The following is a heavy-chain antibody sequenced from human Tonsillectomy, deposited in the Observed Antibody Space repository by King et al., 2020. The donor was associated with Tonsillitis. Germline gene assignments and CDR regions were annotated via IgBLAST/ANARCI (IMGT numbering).Heavy chain of an antibody. CDR3: ASHYCSRGTCFFDH. J-gene: IGHJ4*02. Sequence: VQLVESGGGLIQPGGSLRLSCAVSGFNVKDNYVSWVRQAPGKGLEWVSIIQSAGTTYYADSVKGRFTMSKDTSKNTVYLQMNTLRAVDTVVYYCASHYCSRGTCFFDHWGQGTLVAVSS. D-gene: IGHD2-15*01. V-gene: IGHV3-53*01. CDR1: GFNVKDNY. CDR2: IQSAGTT.